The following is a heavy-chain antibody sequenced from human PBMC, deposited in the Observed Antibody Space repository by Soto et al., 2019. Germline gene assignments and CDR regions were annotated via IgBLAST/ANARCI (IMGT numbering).Heavy chain of an antibody. J-gene: IGHJ6*02. Sequence: GESLKISCKGSGYSFTSYWISWVRQMPGKGLEWMGRIDPSDSYTNYSPSFQGRVTISADKSISTAYLQWSSLKASDTAMYYCARHQRFLEWLNLGMDVWGQGTTVTVSS. D-gene: IGHD3-3*01. V-gene: IGHV5-10-1*01. CDR2: IDPSDSYT. CDR1: GYSFTSYW. CDR3: ARHQRFLEWLNLGMDV.